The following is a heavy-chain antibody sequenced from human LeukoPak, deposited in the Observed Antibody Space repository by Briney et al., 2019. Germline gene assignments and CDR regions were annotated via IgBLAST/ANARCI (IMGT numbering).Heavy chain of an antibody. CDR3: ARVVSQAAQDWYMDV. Sequence: PSETLSLTCAVSGYDLGSNQYWGWVRHPPPRGLQWIGHVNVHGTTAYNASLRGRVTISIEASKNRFFLRLTSVTGADAAIYFCARVVSQAAQDWYMDVWGGGTVVIVSS. J-gene: IGHJ2*01. V-gene: IGHV4-38-2*01. CDR2: VNVHGTT. D-gene: IGHD2-21*01. CDR1: GYDLGSNQY.